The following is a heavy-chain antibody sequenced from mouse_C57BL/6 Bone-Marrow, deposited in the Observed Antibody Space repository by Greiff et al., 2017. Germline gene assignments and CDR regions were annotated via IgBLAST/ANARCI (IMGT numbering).Heavy chain of an antibody. CDR1: GFTFSSYA. D-gene: IGHD1-1*01. CDR2: ISDGGSYT. J-gene: IGHJ2*01. CDR3: ARDDYYYGSPYYFDY. V-gene: IGHV5-4*01. Sequence: EVKLMESGGGLVKPGGSLKLSCAASGFTFSSYAMSWVRQTPEKRLEWVATISDGGSYTYYPDNVKGRFTISRDNAKNNLYLQMSDLKSGDTAMYYCARDDYYYGSPYYFDYWGQGTTLTVSS.